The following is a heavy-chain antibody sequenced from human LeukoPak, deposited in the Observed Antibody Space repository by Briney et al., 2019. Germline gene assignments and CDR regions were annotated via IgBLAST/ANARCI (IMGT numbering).Heavy chain of an antibody. CDR2: INSDGSST. D-gene: IGHD5-24*01. CDR1: GFTFSSYW. V-gene: IGHV3-74*01. Sequence: GGSLRLSCAASGFTFSSYWMHWVRQAPGKGLVWVSRINSDGSSTSYADSVKGRFTISRDNAKNTLYLQMNSLRAEDTAVYYCARETSLRDGYNLQAFDIWGQGTMFTVSS. CDR3: ARETSLRDGYNLQAFDI. J-gene: IGHJ3*02.